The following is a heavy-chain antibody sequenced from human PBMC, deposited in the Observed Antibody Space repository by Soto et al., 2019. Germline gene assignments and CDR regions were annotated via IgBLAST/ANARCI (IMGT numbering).Heavy chain of an antibody. D-gene: IGHD2-15*01. V-gene: IGHV6-1*01. Sequence: SQTLPLTCAISGDSVSSNSAAWNWIRQSPSRGLEWLGRTYYRSKWYNDYAVSVKSRITINPDTSKNQFSLQLNSVTPEDTAVYYCATHSVAGIYYYYGMDVWGQGTTVTVSS. CDR3: ATHSVAGIYYYYGMDV. J-gene: IGHJ6*02. CDR1: GDSVSSNSAA. CDR2: TYYRSKWYN.